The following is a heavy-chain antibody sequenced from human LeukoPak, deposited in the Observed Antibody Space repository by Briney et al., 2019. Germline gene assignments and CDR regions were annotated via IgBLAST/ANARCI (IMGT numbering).Heavy chain of an antibody. CDR3: ARGRAMVIY. D-gene: IGHD5-18*01. J-gene: IGHJ4*02. V-gene: IGHV4-34*01. Sequence: PSETLSLTCAVYGGSFSGYYWSWIRQPPGKGLEWIGEINHSGSTNYNPSLKSRVTISVDTSKNQFSLKLSSVAAADTAVYYCARGRAMVIYWGQGTLVTVSS. CDR2: INHSGST. CDR1: GGSFSGYY.